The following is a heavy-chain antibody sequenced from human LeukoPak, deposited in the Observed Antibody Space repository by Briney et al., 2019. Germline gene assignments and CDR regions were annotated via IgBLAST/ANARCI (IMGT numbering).Heavy chain of an antibody. V-gene: IGHV4-59*12. CDR2: IYYSGST. Sequence: SETLSLTCTVSGGSISSYYWSWIRQPPGKGLEWIGYIYYSGSTNYNPSLKSRVTISVDTSKNQFSLKLSSVTAADTAVYYCARGPPRADYYYYYMDVWGKGTTVTVSS. CDR1: GGSISSYY. J-gene: IGHJ6*03. CDR3: ARGPPRADYYYYYMDV.